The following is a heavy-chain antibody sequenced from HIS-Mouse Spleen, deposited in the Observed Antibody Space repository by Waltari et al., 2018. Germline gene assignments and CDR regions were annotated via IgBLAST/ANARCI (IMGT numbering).Heavy chain of an antibody. CDR2: ISYDGSNK. CDR3: AKASSGWLDY. V-gene: IGHV3-30*18. J-gene: IGHJ4*02. Sequence: QVQLVESGGGVVQPGRSLRLSFAASGFTFSSSGLHGVRQAPGKGLEWVAVISYDGSNKYYADSVKGRFTISRDNSKNTLYLQMNSLRAEDTAVYYCAKASSGWLDYWGQGTLVTVSS. D-gene: IGHD6-19*01. CDR1: GFTFSSSG.